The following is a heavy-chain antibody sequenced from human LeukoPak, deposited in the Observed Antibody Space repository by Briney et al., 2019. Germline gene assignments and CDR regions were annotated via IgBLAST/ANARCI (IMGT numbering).Heavy chain of an antibody. CDR3: ARGLPYCGGDCYRALDY. J-gene: IGHJ4*02. V-gene: IGHV3-48*02. CDR2: ISSDASSI. D-gene: IGHD2-21*02. CDR1: GFTFSVAA. Sequence: GGSLRLSCAASGFTFSVAAMTWVRQAPGKGLEWVSYISSDASSIYYADSVRGRFTVSRDNAKNSLSLQVNSLRDEDTAVYYCARGLPYCGGDCYRALDYWGQGTLVTVSS.